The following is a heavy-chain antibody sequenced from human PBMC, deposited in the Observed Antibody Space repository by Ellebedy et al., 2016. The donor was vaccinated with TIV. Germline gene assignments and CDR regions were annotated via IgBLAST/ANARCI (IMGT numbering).Heavy chain of an antibody. Sequence: PGGSLRLSCAASGFTFSSYWMHWVRQAPGKGLVWVSRINSDGSSTSYADSVKGRFTISRDNAKNSLYVQMNSLRAEDTALYYCARDKTSNWLDGFDIWGQGTMVTVSS. V-gene: IGHV3-74*01. CDR2: INSDGSST. CDR3: ARDKTSNWLDGFDI. CDR1: GFTFSSYW. D-gene: IGHD6-13*01. J-gene: IGHJ3*02.